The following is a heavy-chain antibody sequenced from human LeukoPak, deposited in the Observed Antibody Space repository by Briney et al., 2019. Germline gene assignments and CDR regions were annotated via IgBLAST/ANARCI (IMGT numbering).Heavy chain of an antibody. V-gene: IGHV4-39*01. D-gene: IGHD3-22*01. Sequence: KASETLPLTCTVSGGSISSSSTYWGWIRQPPGKGLEWIGSIYYSGSTYYRPSLKSRVTISVDTSKNQFSLKLSSVTAADTAVYYCASQYDSSGYYYFDYWGQGTLVTVSS. CDR1: GGSISSSSTY. CDR3: ASQYDSSGYYYFDY. CDR2: IYYSGST. J-gene: IGHJ4*02.